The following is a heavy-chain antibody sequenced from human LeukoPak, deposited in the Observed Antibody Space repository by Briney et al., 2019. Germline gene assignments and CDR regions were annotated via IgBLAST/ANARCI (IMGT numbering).Heavy chain of an antibody. J-gene: IGHJ4*02. CDR1: GGSVTSTNW. V-gene: IGHV4-4*02. D-gene: IGHD3-22*01. CDR2: VHLGGRT. Sequence: SGTLSLTCGVSGGSVTSTNWWTWVRQPPGKGLEWIGEVHLGGRTNYNPSLKSRLTMSVDLSENHISLKLTSVTAADTAVYYCAREGADSSGYYSFDYWGQGTLVTVSS. CDR3: AREGADSSGYYSFDY.